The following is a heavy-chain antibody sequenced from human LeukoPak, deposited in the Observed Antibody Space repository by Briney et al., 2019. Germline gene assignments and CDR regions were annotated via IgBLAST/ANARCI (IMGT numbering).Heavy chain of an antibody. D-gene: IGHD3-22*01. V-gene: IGHV1-2*06. CDR2: INPNSGGT. J-gene: IGHJ4*02. Sequence: GASVKVSCKASGYTFTGYYMHWVRQAPGQGLEWMGRINPNSGGTNYAQKFQGRVTMTRDMSISTAYMELSRLRSDDTAVYYCARVAIYYYDSSTAGRLEDYWGQGTLVTVSS. CDR1: GYTFTGYY. CDR3: ARVAIYYYDSSTAGRLEDY.